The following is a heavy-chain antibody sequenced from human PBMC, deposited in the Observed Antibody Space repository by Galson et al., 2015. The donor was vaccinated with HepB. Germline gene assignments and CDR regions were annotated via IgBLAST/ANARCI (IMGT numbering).Heavy chain of an antibody. CDR1: GFTFSSYA. CDR2: ISYDGSNK. V-gene: IGHV3-30*04. Sequence: SLRLSCAASGFTFSSYAMHWVRQAPGKGLEWVAVISYDGSNKYYADSVKGRFTISRDNSKNTLYLQMNSLRAEDTAVYYCAKERDWHEAGGCDYWGQGTLVTVSS. J-gene: IGHJ4*02. CDR3: AKERDWHEAGGCDY. D-gene: IGHD5-24*01.